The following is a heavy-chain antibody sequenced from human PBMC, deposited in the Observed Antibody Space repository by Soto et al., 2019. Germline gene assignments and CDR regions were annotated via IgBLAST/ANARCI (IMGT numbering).Heavy chain of an antibody. V-gene: IGHV4-31*03. D-gene: IGHD3-3*01. J-gene: IGHJ5*02. CDR2: IYYSGST. Sequence: QVQLQESGPGLVKPSQTLSLTCTVSGGSISSGGYYWSWIRQHPGKGLEWIGYIYYSGSTYYNPSLKRRVTISVDTSKNQFSLKLSSVTAADTAVYYCARAPYDFWSGENWFDPWGQGTLVTVSS. CDR3: ARAPYDFWSGENWFDP. CDR1: GGSISSGGYY.